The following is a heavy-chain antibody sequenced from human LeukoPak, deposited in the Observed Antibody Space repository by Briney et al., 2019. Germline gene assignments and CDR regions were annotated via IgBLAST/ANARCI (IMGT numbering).Heavy chain of an antibody. D-gene: IGHD3-10*01. CDR2: ISGEGGST. CDR3: AGGGNPYYFDY. CDR1: AFTFADYA. Sequence: PGGSLRLSCAVSAFTFADYAMHWVRQAPGKGLEWVAHISGEGGSTYYADSVKGRFTISRDNSKNSLYLQMNSLRTEDTALYYCAGGGNPYYFDYWGQGTLVTVSS. J-gene: IGHJ4*02. V-gene: IGHV3-43*02.